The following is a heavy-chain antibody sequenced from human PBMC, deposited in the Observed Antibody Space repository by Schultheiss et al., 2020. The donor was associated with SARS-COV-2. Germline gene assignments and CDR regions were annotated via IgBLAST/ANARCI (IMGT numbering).Heavy chain of an antibody. CDR3: ARVDIVVVPAANYYYYYGMDV. V-gene: IGHV3-33*05. J-gene: IGHJ6*02. Sequence: GGSLRLSCAASGFTFSSYGMHWVRQAPGKGLEWVAVISYDGSNKYYADSVKGRFTISRDNSKNTLYLQMNSLRAEDTAVYYCARVDIVVVPAANYYYYYGMDVWGQGTTVTVSS. CDR1: GFTFSSYG. D-gene: IGHD2-2*01. CDR2: ISYDGSNK.